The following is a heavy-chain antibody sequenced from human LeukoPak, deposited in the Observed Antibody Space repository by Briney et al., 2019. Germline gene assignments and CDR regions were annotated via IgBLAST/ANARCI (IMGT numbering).Heavy chain of an antibody. CDR2: INSDGSST. Sequence: PGGSLRLSCAASGFTFSSYWMHWVRQAPGKGLVWVSRINSDGSSTSYADSVKGRFTISRDNAKNTLYLQMNSLRAEDTAVYYCARDRSSGWAYGFHYYYMDVWGKGTTVTISS. CDR1: GFTFSSYW. CDR3: ARDRSSGWAYGFHYYYMDV. J-gene: IGHJ6*03. D-gene: IGHD6-19*01. V-gene: IGHV3-74*01.